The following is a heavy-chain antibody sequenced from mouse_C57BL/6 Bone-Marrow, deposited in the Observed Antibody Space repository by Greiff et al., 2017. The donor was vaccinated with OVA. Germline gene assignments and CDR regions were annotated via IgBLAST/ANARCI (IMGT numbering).Heavy chain of an antibody. CDR1: GITFSSYA. Sequence: EVKLVEPGGGLVKPGGSLKLSCAASGITFSSYAMSWVRQTPEKRLEWVATISDGGSYTYYPDNIKGRFTISRDNAKNNLYLQISHLKYEDTAMYYCARNRIYYDYDVSAGFAYCGLGTMVTVSA. CDR3: ARNRIYYDYDVSAGFAY. CDR2: ISDGGSYT. D-gene: IGHD2-4*01. V-gene: IGHV5-4*03. J-gene: IGHJ3*01.